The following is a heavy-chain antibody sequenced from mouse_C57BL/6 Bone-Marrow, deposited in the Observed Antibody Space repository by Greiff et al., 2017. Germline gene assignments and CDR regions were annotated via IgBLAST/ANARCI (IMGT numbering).Heavy chain of an antibody. Sequence: VQLQQPGTELVKPGASVKLSCKASGYTFTSYWMHWVKQRPGQGLEWIGNINPSNGGTNYNAKFKSKATLTVDKSSSTAYMQLSSLTSEDSAVYYCARQETPVVAPQWYFDVWGTGTTVTVSS. CDR2: INPSNGGT. CDR3: ARQETPVVAPQWYFDV. J-gene: IGHJ1*03. D-gene: IGHD1-1*01. CDR1: GYTFTSYW. V-gene: IGHV1-53*01.